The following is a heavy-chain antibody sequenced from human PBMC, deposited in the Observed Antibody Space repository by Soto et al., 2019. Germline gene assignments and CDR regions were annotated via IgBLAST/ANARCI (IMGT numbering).Heavy chain of an antibody. J-gene: IGHJ4*02. CDR2: ISYDGSNK. V-gene: IGHV3-30*18. D-gene: IGHD3-10*01. Sequence: GGSLRLSCAASGFTFSSYGMHWVRQAPGKGLEWVAVISYDGSNKYYADSVKGRFTISRDNSKNTLYLQMNSLRAEDTAVYYCAKAPSGSGSYYRTYYFDYWGQGTLVTVSS. CDR1: GFTFSSYG. CDR3: AKAPSGSGSYYRTYYFDY.